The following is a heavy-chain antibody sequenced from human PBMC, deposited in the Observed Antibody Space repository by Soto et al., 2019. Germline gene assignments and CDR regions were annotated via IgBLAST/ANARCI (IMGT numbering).Heavy chain of an antibody. CDR1: GGSISSSNW. Sequence: QVQLQESGPGLVKPSGTLSLTCAVSGGSISSSNWWNWVRQPPGKGLEWIGEIYHSGSTNYNPSLKSRVPRSVVKSKTPFSLRLSSVTAADTAVYYCARSSRFLGGWFDPWGQGTLVIVSS. D-gene: IGHD3-3*01. V-gene: IGHV4-4*02. CDR2: IYHSGST. CDR3: ARSSRFLGGWFDP. J-gene: IGHJ5*02.